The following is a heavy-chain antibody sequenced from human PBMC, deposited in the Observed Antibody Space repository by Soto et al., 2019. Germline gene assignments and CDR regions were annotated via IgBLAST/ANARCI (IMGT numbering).Heavy chain of an antibody. CDR3: GKGFSSSWYYYYFYMYE. CDR1: GFTFSSYA. J-gene: IGHJ6*03. V-gene: IGHV3-23*01. D-gene: IGHD6-13*01. CDR2: ISGSGGST. Sequence: GGSLRLSCAASGFTFSSYAMSWVRQAPGKGLEWVSAISGSGGSTYYADSVKGRFTISRDNSKNTQYLQMNSLRAEDTAVYYCGKGFSSSWYYYYFYMYEWGKGTTVTVSS.